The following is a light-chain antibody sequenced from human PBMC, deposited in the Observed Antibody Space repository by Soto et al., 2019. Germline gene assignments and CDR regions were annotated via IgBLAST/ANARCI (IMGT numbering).Light chain of an antibody. CDR1: QSISTDH. Sequence: EIVVTQSPCTLSLSPFEGSTLSCRASQSISTDHLAWYQQKPGQPPRLLIYGTSSRATGGIADRFSGSGSGTDFTLTISRLEPEDFAVYYCEYYGSSITFAGGTKVDIK. V-gene: IGKV3-20*01. CDR3: EYYGSSIT. CDR2: GTS. J-gene: IGKJ4*01.